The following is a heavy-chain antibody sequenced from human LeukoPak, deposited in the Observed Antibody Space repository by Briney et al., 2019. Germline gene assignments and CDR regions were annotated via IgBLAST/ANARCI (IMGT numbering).Heavy chain of an antibody. J-gene: IGHJ4*02. CDR1: GFTFSSYG. D-gene: IGHD4-17*01. Sequence: GGSLRLSCAASGFTFSSYGMHWVRQAPGKGLEWVAFIRYDGSNKYYADSVKGRFTISRDNSKNTLYLQMNSLRAEDTAVYYCTKDHGYDYGNYPDYWGQGTLVTVSS. V-gene: IGHV3-30*02. CDR3: TKDHGYDYGNYPDY. CDR2: IRYDGSNK.